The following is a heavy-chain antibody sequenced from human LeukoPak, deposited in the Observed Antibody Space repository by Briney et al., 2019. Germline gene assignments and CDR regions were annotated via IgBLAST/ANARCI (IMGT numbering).Heavy chain of an antibody. CDR2: INHSGST. Sequence: SETLSLTCAVYGGSFSGYYWSWIRQPPGKGLEWIGEINHSGSTNYNPSLKSRVTISVDTSKNQFSLKLSSVTAADTAVYYCARLRITMVRGSRRDHYYMDVWGKGTTVTISS. J-gene: IGHJ6*03. CDR3: ARLRITMVRGSRRDHYYMDV. D-gene: IGHD3-10*01. CDR1: GGSFSGYY. V-gene: IGHV4-34*01.